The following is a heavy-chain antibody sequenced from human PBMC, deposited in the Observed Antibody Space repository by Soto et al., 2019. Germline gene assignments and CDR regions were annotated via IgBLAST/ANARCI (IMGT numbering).Heavy chain of an antibody. CDR3: ARVAVETANPRGIAVAGTDY. CDR2: IIPIFGTA. CDR1: GGTFSSYA. J-gene: IGHJ4*02. D-gene: IGHD6-19*01. V-gene: IGHV1-69*12. Sequence: QVQLVQSGAEVKKPGSSVKVSCKASGGTFSSYAISWVRQAPGQGLEWMGGIIPIFGTANYAQKFQGRVTSTADESTSTAYMELSSLRSEDTAVYYWARVAVETANPRGIAVAGTDYWGQGTLVTVSS.